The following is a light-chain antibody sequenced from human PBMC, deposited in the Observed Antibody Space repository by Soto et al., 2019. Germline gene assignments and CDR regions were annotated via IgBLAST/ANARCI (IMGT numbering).Light chain of an antibody. Sequence: DIQMTQSPSTLSASVGARVPITCRASQSISSWLAWYPQKPGKAPKFLIYDASSLESGVPSRFSGSGSGTEFTLTISSLQPDDFAAYYCQQYNSYWTFGQGTKVDIK. J-gene: IGKJ1*01. CDR1: QSISSW. V-gene: IGKV1-5*01. CDR3: QQYNSYWT. CDR2: DAS.